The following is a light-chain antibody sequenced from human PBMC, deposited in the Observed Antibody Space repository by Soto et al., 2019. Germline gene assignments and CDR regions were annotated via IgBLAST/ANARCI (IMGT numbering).Light chain of an antibody. V-gene: IGKV3-20*01. CDR1: QSVSSSY. CDR3: QHYGASPPSWT. CDR2: GAS. Sequence: ETGLTQSPGTLSLSPGERATLACRASQSVSSSYLAWYQQIPGQAPRLLIYGASSRATGIPDRFSGSGSGTDFTLTISRLEPEDFAVYYCQHYGASPPSWTFGQGTKVELK. J-gene: IGKJ1*01.